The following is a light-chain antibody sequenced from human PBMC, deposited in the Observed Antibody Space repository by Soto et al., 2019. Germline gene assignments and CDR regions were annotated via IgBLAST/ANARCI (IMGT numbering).Light chain of an antibody. J-gene: IGLJ2*01. CDR2: DNN. CDR1: NYNIGNNH. CDR3: GTWASSLSDVV. Sequence: QSVLTQPPSVSAAPGQKVTISCSGSNYNIGNNHVSWYQQLPGTAPKLLIYDNNKRPSGIPDRFSGSKSGTSGTLAITGLHTGVEADYYCGTWASSLSDVVFGGGTKLTVL. V-gene: IGLV1-51*01.